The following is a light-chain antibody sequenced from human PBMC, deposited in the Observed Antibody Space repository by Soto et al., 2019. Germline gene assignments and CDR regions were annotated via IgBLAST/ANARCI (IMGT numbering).Light chain of an antibody. V-gene: IGLV2-14*01. CDR2: EVS. J-gene: IGLJ1*01. Sequence: QSALTQPASVSGSPGQSITISCTGTSGDVGAYNYVSWYQQHPGKAPKLMIYEVSNRPSGVSNRFSGSKSGNTASLTISGLQAEDEADYYCNSQTTSGIRVFGTGTKLTVL. CDR3: NSQTTSGIRV. CDR1: SGDVGAYNY.